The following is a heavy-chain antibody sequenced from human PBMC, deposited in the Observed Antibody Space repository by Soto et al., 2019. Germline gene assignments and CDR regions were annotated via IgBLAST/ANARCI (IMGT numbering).Heavy chain of an antibody. CDR3: DRERPDGSRLGP. CDR1: GGSISSGDYY. D-gene: IGHD6-13*01. Sequence: QVQLQESGPGLVKPSQTLSLTCTVSGGSISSGDYYWSWILQPPGKGLEWIGYIDYSGSTYYNPSLKSRVTISVDTSKNQFTLKLRSVTAADTAVYYCDRERPDGSRLGPWGQGTLVTVSS. CDR2: IDYSGST. V-gene: IGHV4-30-4*01. J-gene: IGHJ5*02.